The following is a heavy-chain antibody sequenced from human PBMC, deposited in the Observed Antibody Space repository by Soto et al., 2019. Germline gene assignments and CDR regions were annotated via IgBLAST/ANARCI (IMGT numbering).Heavy chain of an antibody. V-gene: IGHV4-59*01. J-gene: IGHJ4*02. D-gene: IGHD3-22*01. CDR1: GDSLSSYY. CDR3: ALRSMAVVPEY. Sequence: QVQLQESGPGLVKPSETLSLTCAVSGDSLSSYYCMWIRQPPGKGLESIGYLYYGRSANYNPSLKSRVTLSXHTSTNQCSLTLSSMTAADTAVYYCALRSMAVVPEYWGQGTLVTVSS. CDR2: LYYGRSA.